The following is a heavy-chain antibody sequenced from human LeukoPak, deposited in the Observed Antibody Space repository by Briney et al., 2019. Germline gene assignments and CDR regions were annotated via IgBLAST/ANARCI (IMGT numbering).Heavy chain of an antibody. CDR3: AREAYSSGYYGYYYYMDV. V-gene: IGHV3-30*04. J-gene: IGHJ6*03. D-gene: IGHD3-22*01. Sequence: PGGSLRLSCAASGFTFSSYAMHWVRQAPGKGLEWVAVISYDGSNKYYADSVKGRFTISRDNSKNTLYLQMNSLRAEDTAVYYCAREAYSSGYYGYYYYMDVWGKGTTVTVSS. CDR1: GFTFSSYA. CDR2: ISYDGSNK.